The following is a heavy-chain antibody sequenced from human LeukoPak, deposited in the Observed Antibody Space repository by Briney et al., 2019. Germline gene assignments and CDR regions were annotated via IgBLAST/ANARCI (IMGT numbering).Heavy chain of an antibody. CDR2: ISSSGSTI. CDR1: GFTFSDDY. D-gene: IGHD3-9*01. Sequence: GGSLRLSCAASGFTFSDDYMSWIRQAPGKGLEWVSYISSSGSTIYYADSVKGRFTISRDNAKNSLYLQMNSLRAEDTVFFQAEDVIRDFDWCFDYWGQGTLVTVSS. CDR3: EDVIRDFDWCFDY. J-gene: IGHJ4*02. V-gene: IGHV3-11*01.